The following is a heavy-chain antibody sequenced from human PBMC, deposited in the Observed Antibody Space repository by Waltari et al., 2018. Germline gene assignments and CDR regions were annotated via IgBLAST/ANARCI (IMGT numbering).Heavy chain of an antibody. CDR3: ARRAYCSSTSCNPDY. Sequence: EVQLVQSGAEVKKPGESLKISCKGSGYSFTSYWIGWVRQMPGKGLEWMGIIYPGDSEPRYSPSFQGQVTISADKSISTAYLQWSSLKASDTAMYYCARRAYCSSTSCNPDYWGQGTLVTVSS. J-gene: IGHJ4*02. CDR2: IYPGDSEP. V-gene: IGHV5-51*01. CDR1: GYSFTSYW. D-gene: IGHD2-2*01.